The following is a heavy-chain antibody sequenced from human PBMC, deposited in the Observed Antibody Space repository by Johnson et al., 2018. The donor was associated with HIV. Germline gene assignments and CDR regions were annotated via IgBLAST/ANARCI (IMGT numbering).Heavy chain of an antibody. D-gene: IGHD6-13*01. J-gene: IGHJ3*02. CDR3: ARFRSSNWFDAFDI. CDR1: GFTFSSYA. CDR2: IYSGGST. Sequence: VQLVESGGGVVQPGRSLRLSCAASGFTFSSYAMHWVRQAPGKGLEWVSVIYSGGSTYYADSVRGRFTISRDNSKNTLYLQMNSLRAEDTAVYYCARFRSSNWFDAFDIWGQGTMVTVSA. V-gene: IGHV3-66*01.